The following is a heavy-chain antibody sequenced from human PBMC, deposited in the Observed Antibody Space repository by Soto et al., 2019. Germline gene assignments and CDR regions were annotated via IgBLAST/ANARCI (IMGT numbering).Heavy chain of an antibody. CDR3: ASDSTGTTETHYYYSGMDV. CDR1: GGTFSSYA. Sequence: ASVKVSCKASGGTFSSYATSWVRQAPGQGLEWMGGIIPIFGTANYAQKFQGRVTITADESTSTAYMELSSLRSEDTAVYYCASDSTGTTETHYYYSGMDVWGQGTTVTVYS. CDR2: IIPIFGTA. V-gene: IGHV1-69*13. D-gene: IGHD1-7*01. J-gene: IGHJ6*02.